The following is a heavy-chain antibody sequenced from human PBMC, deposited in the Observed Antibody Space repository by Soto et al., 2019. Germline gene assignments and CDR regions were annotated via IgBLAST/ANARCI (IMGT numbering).Heavy chain of an antibody. CDR3: ARLRRDGYNWDY. D-gene: IGHD1-1*01. Sequence: SETLSLTCAVSGGSISSGGYSWSWIRQPPGKGLEWIGYIYHSGSTYYNPSLKSRVTISVDTSKNQFSLKLSSVTAADTAVYYCARLRRDGYNWDYWGQGTLVTVSS. CDR1: GGSISSGGYS. CDR2: IYHSGST. J-gene: IGHJ4*02. V-gene: IGHV4-30-2*01.